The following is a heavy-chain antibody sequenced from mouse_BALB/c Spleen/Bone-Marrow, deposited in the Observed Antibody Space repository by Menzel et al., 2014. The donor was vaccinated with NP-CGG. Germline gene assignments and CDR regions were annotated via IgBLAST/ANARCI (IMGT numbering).Heavy chain of an antibody. Sequence: VQLQQSGAELVKPGASVKLSCTASGFNIKDTYMHWVKRRPEQGLEWIERIDPANGNTKYDPKFQGKATITADTSSNTAYLQLSSLTSEDTAVYYCASYRYGWYFDVWGAGTTVTVSS. D-gene: IGHD2-14*01. J-gene: IGHJ1*01. CDR1: GFNIKDTY. V-gene: IGHV14-3*02. CDR3: ASYRYGWYFDV. CDR2: IDPANGNT.